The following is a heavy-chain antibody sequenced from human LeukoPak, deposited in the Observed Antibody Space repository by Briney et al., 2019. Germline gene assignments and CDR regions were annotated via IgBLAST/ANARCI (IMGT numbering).Heavy chain of an antibody. V-gene: IGHV3-21*01. Sequence: GGSLRLSCAASGFTFSSSAMNWVRQAPGKGLEWVSSINNVASHIYYAHSVKGRFTISRDNAKDSLYLQMNSLSDEDTAVYYCARDPTQYLRYGHFDYWGQGTLVTVSS. CDR3: ARDPTQYLRYGHFDY. J-gene: IGHJ4*02. CDR1: GFTFSSSA. D-gene: IGHD5/OR15-5a*01. CDR2: INNVASHI.